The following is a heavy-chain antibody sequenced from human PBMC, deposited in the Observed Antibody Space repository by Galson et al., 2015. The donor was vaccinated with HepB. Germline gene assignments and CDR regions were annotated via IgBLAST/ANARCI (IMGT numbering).Heavy chain of an antibody. CDR1: GFTFSSYW. V-gene: IGHV3-7*03. CDR2: IKQDGSVK. J-gene: IGHJ4*02. D-gene: IGHD5-24*01. Sequence: SLRLSCAASGFTFSSYWMSWVRQAPGKGLEWVANIKQDGSVKYYVDSVKGRFTISRDNAKNSLYLQMNSLRAEDTAVYYCAREMATIHFDYWGQGTLVTVSS. CDR3: AREMATIHFDY.